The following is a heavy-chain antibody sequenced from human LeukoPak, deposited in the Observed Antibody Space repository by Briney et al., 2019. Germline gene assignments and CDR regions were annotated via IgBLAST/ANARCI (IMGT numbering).Heavy chain of an antibody. CDR1: GFTLSDYA. CDR2: ISSSGNT. V-gene: IGHV3-23*01. CDR3: VRGLRGNYDY. D-gene: IGHD1-7*01. Sequence: GGSLLLSCAASGFTLSDYAMAWVRQAPGKGLEWVSSISSSGNTYYADSVKGRFTISRDNSKNTLYLQMNSLRAEDTAVYYCVRGLRGNYDYWGQGTLVTVSS. J-gene: IGHJ4*02.